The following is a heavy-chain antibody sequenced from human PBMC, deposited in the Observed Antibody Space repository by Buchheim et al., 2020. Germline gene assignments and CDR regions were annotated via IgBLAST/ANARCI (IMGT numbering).Heavy chain of an antibody. V-gene: IGHV4-4*02. CDR3: TRGVPGYRYGSASEE. Sequence: QVQLQESGPGLVKPSGTLSLTCAVFGVSISSDSWWIWVRQSPGNGLEWIGEVYHSGITNYKPSLNSRVTISVDTSKNKFSLRLSSVTAADTAVYYCTRGVPGYRYGSASEEWGQG. D-gene: IGHD5-18*01. J-gene: IGHJ4*02. CDR1: GVSISSDSW. CDR2: VYHSGIT.